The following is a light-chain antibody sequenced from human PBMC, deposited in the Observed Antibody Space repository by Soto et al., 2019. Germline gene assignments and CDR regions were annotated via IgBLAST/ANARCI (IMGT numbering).Light chain of an antibody. CDR1: RGHSSYT. CDR2: LNSDGSH. CDR3: QTWGTGTVV. Sequence: QLVLTQSPSASASLGASVKLTCTLSRGHSSYTIAWHQQQPEKGPRYLMKLNSDGSHSKGDGIPNRFSGSSSGAERYLTISSLQSDDEADYYCQTWGTGTVVFGGGTKLTVL. V-gene: IGLV4-69*01. J-gene: IGLJ2*01.